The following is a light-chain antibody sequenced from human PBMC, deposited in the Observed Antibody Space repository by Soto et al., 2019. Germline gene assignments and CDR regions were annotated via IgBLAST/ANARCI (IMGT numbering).Light chain of an antibody. CDR1: QNIIFY. CDR2: AAS. Sequence: LFASVGDRVTITCRASQNIIFYLNWYQQKPGEAPKLLIYAASNLQSGVPSRFSGSGSGTDFTLTISSLQPDDFATYYCQHYNSYSEAFGQGTKVDIK. V-gene: IGKV1-39*01. CDR3: QHYNSYSEA. J-gene: IGKJ1*01.